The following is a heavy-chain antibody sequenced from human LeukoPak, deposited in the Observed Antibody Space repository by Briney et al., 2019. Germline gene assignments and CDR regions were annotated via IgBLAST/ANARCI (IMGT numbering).Heavy chain of an antibody. V-gene: IGHV1-8*03. Sequence: GASVKVSCKASGYTFTSYDINWVRQATGQGLEWMGWMNPNSGNTGYAQKFQGRVTITRNTSISTAYMELSSLRSEDTAVYYCARDLGYCSSTSCYWYYSDYWGQGTLVTASS. J-gene: IGHJ4*02. CDR2: MNPNSGNT. D-gene: IGHD2-2*01. CDR1: GYTFTSYD. CDR3: ARDLGYCSSTSCYWYYSDY.